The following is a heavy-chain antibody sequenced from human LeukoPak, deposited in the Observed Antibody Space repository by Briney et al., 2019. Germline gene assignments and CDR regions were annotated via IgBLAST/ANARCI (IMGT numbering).Heavy chain of an antibody. D-gene: IGHD3-10*01. CDR2: ISWDGSSI. CDR1: GFTFDDYA. J-gene: IGHJ4*02. V-gene: IGHV3-43D*03. CDR3: AKDDAWLRFGE. Sequence: GGSLRLSCAASGFTFDDYAMHWVRHAPGKGLEWVSLISWDGSSIYYADSVKGRFTISRDNSKNTLYLEVISLTAEDTAVYYCAKDDAWLRFGEWSQGTLVTVSS.